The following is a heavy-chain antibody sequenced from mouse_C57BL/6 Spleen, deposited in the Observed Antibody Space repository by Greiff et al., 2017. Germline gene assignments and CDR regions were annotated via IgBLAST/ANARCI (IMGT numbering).Heavy chain of an antibody. CDR3: ARDYDGYYAFAY. CDR1: GFTFSSYA. V-gene: IGHV5-4*01. Sequence: EVHLVESGGGLVKPGGSLKLSCAASGFTFSSYAMSWVRQTPEKRLEWVATISDGGSYTYYPDNVKGRFTISRDNAKNNLYLQMSHLKSEDTAMYYCARDYDGYYAFAYWGQGTLVTVSA. J-gene: IGHJ3*01. CDR2: ISDGGSYT. D-gene: IGHD2-3*01.